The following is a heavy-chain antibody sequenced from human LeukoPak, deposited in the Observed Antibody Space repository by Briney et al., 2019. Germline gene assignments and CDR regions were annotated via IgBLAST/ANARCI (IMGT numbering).Heavy chain of an antibody. CDR2: VSYDGSNK. Sequence: GGSLRLSCAASGFTFSSYGMHWVRQAPGKGLEWVAVVSYDGSNKYYADSVKGRFTISRDNSKNTLYLQMNSLRAEDTAVYYCAKAHSNYFDWLLGCDYWGQGTLVTVSS. D-gene: IGHD3-9*01. CDR1: GFTFSSYG. V-gene: IGHV3-30*18. J-gene: IGHJ4*02. CDR3: AKAHSNYFDWLLGCDY.